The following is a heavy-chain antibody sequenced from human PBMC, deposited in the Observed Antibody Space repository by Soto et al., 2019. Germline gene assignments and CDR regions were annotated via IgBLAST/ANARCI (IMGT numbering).Heavy chain of an antibody. CDR1: GGSISSGGYS. Sequence: QLQLQESGSGLVTPSQTLSLTCAVSGGSISSGGYSWSWIRQPPGKGLEWIGYIYHSGSTYHNPSLKSRVTISVDRSKNKFYLKLSSVTAADTAVYYCPRWWMYAPRCDPWGQGTLGTVSS. CDR2: IYHSGST. D-gene: IGHD2-8*01. V-gene: IGHV4-30-2*01. J-gene: IGHJ5*02. CDR3: PRWWMYAPRCDP.